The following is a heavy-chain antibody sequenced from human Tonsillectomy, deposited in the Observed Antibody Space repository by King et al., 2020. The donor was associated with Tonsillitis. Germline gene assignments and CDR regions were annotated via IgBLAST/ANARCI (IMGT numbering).Heavy chain of an antibody. J-gene: IGHJ6*02. CDR2: ISSGGSII. CDR3: ARESPQYGMDV. Sequence: VQLVESGGGLVQPGGSLRLSCAASGFTFSSYSMNWVRQAPGKGLEGVSYISSGGSIIYYADSVKGRFTIFRDSAKNSLYVQMHSLRAEDTAVYYCARESPQYGMDVWGQGTAVTVSS. V-gene: IGHV3-48*01. CDR1: GFTFSSYS.